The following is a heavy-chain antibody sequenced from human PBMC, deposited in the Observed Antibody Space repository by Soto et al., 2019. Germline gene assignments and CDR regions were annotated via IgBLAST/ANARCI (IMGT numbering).Heavy chain of an antibody. Sequence: QVQLVQSGAEVKKPGASVKVSCKASGYTFTSYDINWVRQATGQGLEWMGWMNPNSGNTGYAQKSQSXXTXARNTSISTAYMELSSLRSEDTAVYYCARELRGFDPWGQGTLVTVSS. CDR3: ARELRGFDP. J-gene: IGHJ5*02. CDR2: MNPNSGNT. V-gene: IGHV1-8*01. CDR1: GYTFTSYD. D-gene: IGHD1-7*01.